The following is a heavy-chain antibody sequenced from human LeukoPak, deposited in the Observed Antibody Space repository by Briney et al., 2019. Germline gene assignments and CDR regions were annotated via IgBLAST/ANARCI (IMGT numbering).Heavy chain of an antibody. CDR2: ISYDGSNK. CDR3: ARKYGSGSYYGYYFDY. CDR1: GFTFSSYA. Sequence: GSLRLSCAASGFTFSSYAMHWVRQAPGKGLEWVAVISYDGSNKYYADSVKGRFTISRDNSKNTLYLQTNSLRAEDTAVYYCARKYGSGSYYGYYFDYWGQGTLVTVSS. J-gene: IGHJ4*02. D-gene: IGHD3-10*01. V-gene: IGHV3-30-3*01.